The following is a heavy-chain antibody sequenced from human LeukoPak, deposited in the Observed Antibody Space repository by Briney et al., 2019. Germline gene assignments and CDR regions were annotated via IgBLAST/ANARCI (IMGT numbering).Heavy chain of an antibody. Sequence: PSETLSLTCAVYGGSFSGYYWSWIRQPPGKGLEWIGEINHSGSTNYNPSLKRRVTISVDTSKNQFSLKLSSVTAADTAVYYCAKDVGDSSGWYATFDYWGQGTLVTVSS. CDR2: INHSGST. D-gene: IGHD6-19*01. V-gene: IGHV4-34*01. CDR3: AKDVGDSSGWYATFDY. J-gene: IGHJ4*02. CDR1: GGSFSGYY.